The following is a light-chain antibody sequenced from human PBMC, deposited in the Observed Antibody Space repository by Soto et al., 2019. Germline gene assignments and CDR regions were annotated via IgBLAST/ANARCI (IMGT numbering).Light chain of an antibody. Sequence: QSVLTQPASVSGSPGQSITISCTGTSGDVGGYYYVSWYQQLPGKAPKLMISEVSNRPSGVSNRFSGSKSGNTASLTISGLQVEDEADYYCSSYTAGGTIFGTGTKVTLL. CDR3: SSYTAGGTI. CDR1: SGDVGGYYY. CDR2: EVS. J-gene: IGLJ1*01. V-gene: IGLV2-14*01.